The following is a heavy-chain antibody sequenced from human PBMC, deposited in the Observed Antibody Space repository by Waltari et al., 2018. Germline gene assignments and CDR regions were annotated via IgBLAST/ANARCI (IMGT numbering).Heavy chain of an antibody. J-gene: IGHJ4*02. CDR3: AKDKTRWSGSHLFDS. Sequence: EVQLEESGGGLVQPGRFLRLACAAYGFHFDGYAMTGVRKATGKGLEWVSGISWNSGTIDYADSVKGRFTMSRDNAKNSLFLQMNSLRPEDTAFYYCAKDKTRWSGSHLFDSWGQGTLVTVSS. D-gene: IGHD1-26*01. CDR2: ISWNSGTI. CDR1: GFHFDGYA. V-gene: IGHV3-9*01.